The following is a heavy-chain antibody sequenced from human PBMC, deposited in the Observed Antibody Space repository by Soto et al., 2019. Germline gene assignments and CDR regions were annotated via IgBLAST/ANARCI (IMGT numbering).Heavy chain of an antibody. Sequence: EVQLVESGGGLAQPGGSLRLSCAASGFTFSSSSVNWVRQAPGKGLEWVSNIWSASNINYADSVKGRFTVSRDNAKNSMSLRMNGLRDEDTAVYYCVRDYSFGFDYWGQGILVTVSS. J-gene: IGHJ4*02. CDR3: VRDYSFGFDY. CDR1: GFTFSSSS. CDR2: IWSASNI. D-gene: IGHD6-13*01. V-gene: IGHV3-48*02.